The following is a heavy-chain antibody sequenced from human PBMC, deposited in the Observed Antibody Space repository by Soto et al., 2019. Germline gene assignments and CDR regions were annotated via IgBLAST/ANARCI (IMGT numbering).Heavy chain of an antibody. V-gene: IGHV1-3*01. CDR3: VRRHVSATGIDWFDP. Sequence: SXKVSCKASGYTFTSYGIHWVRQAPGQRLEWMGWINAANGDTKYSPKFQGRVTITRDTSASTAYMELSSLRSEDTAVYYCVRRHVSATGIDWFDPWGQGTLVTSPQ. J-gene: IGHJ5*02. CDR2: INAANGDT. CDR1: GYTFTSYG. D-gene: IGHD6-13*01.